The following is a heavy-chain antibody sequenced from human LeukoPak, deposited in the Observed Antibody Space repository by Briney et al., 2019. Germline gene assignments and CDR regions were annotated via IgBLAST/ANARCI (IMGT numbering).Heavy chain of an antibody. Sequence: GGSLRLSCAASGFTFSNYWMHWVRQVPGKGLVWVSLINRDGSITNYADSVKGRFTISRDNAENMLYLQMNSLRAEDTAVYYCAKDLHYGSADYWGQGTLVTVSS. V-gene: IGHV3-74*01. CDR1: GFTFSNYW. J-gene: IGHJ4*02. CDR2: INRDGSIT. CDR3: AKDLHYGSADY. D-gene: IGHD3-10*01.